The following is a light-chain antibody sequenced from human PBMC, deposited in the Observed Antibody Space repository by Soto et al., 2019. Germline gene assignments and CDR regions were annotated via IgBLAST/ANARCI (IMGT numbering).Light chain of an antibody. CDR1: KLGDKY. J-gene: IGLJ3*02. Sequence: SYELTQPPSVSVSPGQTASITCSGDKLGDKYACWYQQKPGQSPVLVICQDSKRPSGIPERFSGSNSGNTATLTISGTQAMDEGDYYCQAWDSSTAVFGGGTQLTVL. CDR3: QAWDSSTAV. V-gene: IGLV3-1*01. CDR2: QDS.